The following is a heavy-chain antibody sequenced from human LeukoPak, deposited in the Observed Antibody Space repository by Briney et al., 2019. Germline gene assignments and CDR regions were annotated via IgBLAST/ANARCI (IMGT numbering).Heavy chain of an antibody. Sequence: ASVKVSCKASGYTFTSYDINWVRHATGQGLELMGWMNPNSGNTGYAQKFQGRVTMTSNTSISTAYMELSSLRSEDTAVYYCARGMQWLEYYYYGMDVWGQGTTVTVSS. V-gene: IGHV1-8*01. D-gene: IGHD6-19*01. CDR3: ARGMQWLEYYYYGMDV. J-gene: IGHJ6*02. CDR1: GYTFTSYD. CDR2: MNPNSGNT.